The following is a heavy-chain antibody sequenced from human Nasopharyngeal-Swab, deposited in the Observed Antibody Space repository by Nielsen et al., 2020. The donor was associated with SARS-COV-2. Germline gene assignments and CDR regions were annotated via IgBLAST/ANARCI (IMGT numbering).Heavy chain of an antibody. CDR2: ISGSGGST. J-gene: IGHJ5*02. CDR3: AKMARFSSGSDWFDP. CDR1: GFTFSSYA. D-gene: IGHD6-19*01. V-gene: IGHV3-23*01. Sequence: GESLKISCAASGFTFSSYAMSWVRQAPGKGLEWVSAISGSGGSTYYADSMKGRFTISRDNSKNTLYLQMNSLRAEDTAVYYCAKMARFSSGSDWFDPWGQGTLVTVSS.